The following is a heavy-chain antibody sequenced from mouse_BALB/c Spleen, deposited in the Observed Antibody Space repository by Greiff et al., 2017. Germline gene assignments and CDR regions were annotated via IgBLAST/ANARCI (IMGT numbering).Heavy chain of an antibody. V-gene: IGHV1-18*01. Sequence: VQLKQSGPELVKPGASVKIPCKASGYTFTVYNMDWVKQSHGKSLEWIGDINPNNGGTIYNQKFKGKATLTVDKSSSTAYMELRSLTSEDTAVYYCARRRDYYGSSYDFDYWGQGTTLTVSS. J-gene: IGHJ2*01. CDR3: ARRRDYYGSSYDFDY. CDR1: GYTFTVYN. CDR2: INPNNGGT. D-gene: IGHD1-1*01.